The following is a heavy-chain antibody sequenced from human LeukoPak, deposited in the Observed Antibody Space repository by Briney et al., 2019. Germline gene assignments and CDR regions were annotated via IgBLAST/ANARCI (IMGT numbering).Heavy chain of an antibody. Sequence: PGGSLRLSCAASGFTFSSYAMSWVRQAPGKGLEWVSAISGSGGSTYYADSVKGRFTISRDNSKNTLYLQMNSLRAEDTAVYYCASDYDSSGYYPNFDYWAREPWSPSPQ. CDR3: ASDYDSSGYYPNFDY. D-gene: IGHD3-22*01. J-gene: IGHJ4*02. CDR2: ISGSGGST. CDR1: GFTFSSYA. V-gene: IGHV3-23*01.